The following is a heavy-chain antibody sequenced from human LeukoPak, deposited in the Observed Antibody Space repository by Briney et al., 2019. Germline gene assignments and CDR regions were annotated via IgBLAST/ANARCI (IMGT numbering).Heavy chain of an antibody. D-gene: IGHD3-3*01. J-gene: IGHJ6*04. V-gene: IGHV4-39*07. CDR2: IYYSGST. CDR3: ARVKTLRFLEPALDV. Sequence: PSETLSLTCTVSGGSISSSSYYWGWIRQPPGKGLEWIGSIYYSGSTYYNPSLKSRVTISVDTSKNQFSLKLSSVTAADTAVYYCARVKTLRFLEPALDVWGKGTTVTVSS. CDR1: GGSISSSSYY.